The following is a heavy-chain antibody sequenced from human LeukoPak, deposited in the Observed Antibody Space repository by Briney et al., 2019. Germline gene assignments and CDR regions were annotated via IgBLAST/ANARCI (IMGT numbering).Heavy chain of an antibody. V-gene: IGHV1-69*13. CDR3: AREEGSSGYYYFDY. J-gene: IGHJ4*02. CDR2: IIPIFGTA. CDR1: GYTLTELS. Sequence: SVKVSCKVSGYTLTELSMHWVRQAPGKGLEWMGGIIPIFGTANYAQKFQGRVTITADESTSTAYMELSSLRSEDTAVYYCAREEGSSGYYYFDYWGQGTLVTVSS. D-gene: IGHD3-22*01.